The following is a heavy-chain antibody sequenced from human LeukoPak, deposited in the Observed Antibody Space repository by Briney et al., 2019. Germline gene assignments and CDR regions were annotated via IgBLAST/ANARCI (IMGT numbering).Heavy chain of an antibody. D-gene: IGHD2-15*01. CDR3: ARHVTRYCSGGSCYSNWFDP. CDR1: GYSFTSYC. J-gene: IGHJ5*02. Sequence: GESLKISCKGSGYSFTSYCISWVRQMPGKGLEWMGRIDPSDSYTNYSPSFQGHVTISADKSISTAYLQWSSLKASDTVMYYCARHVTRYCSGGSCYSNWFDPWGQGTLVTVSS. CDR2: IDPSDSYT. V-gene: IGHV5-10-1*01.